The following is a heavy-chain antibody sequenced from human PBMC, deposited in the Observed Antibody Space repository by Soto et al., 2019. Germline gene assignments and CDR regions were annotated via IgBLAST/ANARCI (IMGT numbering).Heavy chain of an antibody. J-gene: IGHJ4*02. CDR3: ATSRRSWSYSVDY. D-gene: IGHD1-26*01. Sequence: SVKVSCKASGGTFSSYAISWVRQAPGQGLEWMGGIIPIFGTANYAQKFQGRVTITADESTSTAYMELSSLRSEDTAAYYCATSRRSWSYSVDYWGQGTLVTVSS. CDR1: GGTFSSYA. CDR2: IIPIFGTA. V-gene: IGHV1-69*13.